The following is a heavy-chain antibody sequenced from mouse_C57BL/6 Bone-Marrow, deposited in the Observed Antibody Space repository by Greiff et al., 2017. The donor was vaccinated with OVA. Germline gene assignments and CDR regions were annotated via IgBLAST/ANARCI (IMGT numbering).Heavy chain of an antibody. CDR1: GVDFSRYW. Sequence: GVDFSRYWMRWVRRAPGKGLEWIGEINPDSSTINYAPSLKDKFIISRDNAKNTLYLQMSKVRSEDTALYYCARGNWVFDYWGQGTTLTVSS. J-gene: IGHJ2*01. V-gene: IGHV4-1*01. D-gene: IGHD4-1*01. CDR3: ARGNWVFDY. CDR2: INPDSSTI.